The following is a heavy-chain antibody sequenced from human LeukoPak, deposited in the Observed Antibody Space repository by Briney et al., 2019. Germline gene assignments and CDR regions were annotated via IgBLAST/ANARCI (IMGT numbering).Heavy chain of an antibody. J-gene: IGHJ6*03. CDR3: ARRHHYYYYMDV. Sequence: SETLSLTCSVSGGSVTSGTYHWGWIRQPPGKGLEWIGSVYFDGGTHYNPSLQSRVTVSVDTSKNQFSLILSSMTAADTAVYYCARRHHYYYYMDVWGKGTTVTVSS. V-gene: IGHV4-39*07. CDR1: GGSVTSGTYH. CDR2: VYFDGGT.